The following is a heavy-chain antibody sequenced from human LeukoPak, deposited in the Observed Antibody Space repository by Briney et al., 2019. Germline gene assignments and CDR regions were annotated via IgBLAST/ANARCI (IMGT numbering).Heavy chain of an antibody. CDR1: GGSFSGYY. CDR3: ARDIIGYCSRGSCYSPWYFDL. Sequence: AETLSLTCAVYGGSFSGYYWSWIRQPPGKGLEWIGEINHSGSTNYNPSLKSRVTISVDTSKNQFSLKLSSVTAADTAVYYCARDIIGYCSRGSCYSPWYFDLWGRGTLVTVSS. V-gene: IGHV4-34*01. D-gene: IGHD2-15*01. J-gene: IGHJ2*01. CDR2: INHSGST.